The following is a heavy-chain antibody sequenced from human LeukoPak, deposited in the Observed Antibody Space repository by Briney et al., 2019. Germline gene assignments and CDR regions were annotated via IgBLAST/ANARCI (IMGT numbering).Heavy chain of an antibody. CDR2: ISGSGGST. CDR3: ARGQTTFGP. J-gene: IGHJ5*02. V-gene: IGHV3-23*01. Sequence: PGGSLRLSCAASGLTFSSYAMSWVRQAPGKGLEWVSAISGSGGSTYYADSVKGRFTISRDNSKNSLFLQMNTLRAEDTAVYYCARGQTTFGPWGQGTLVTVSS. CDR1: GLTFSSYA. D-gene: IGHD1-7*01.